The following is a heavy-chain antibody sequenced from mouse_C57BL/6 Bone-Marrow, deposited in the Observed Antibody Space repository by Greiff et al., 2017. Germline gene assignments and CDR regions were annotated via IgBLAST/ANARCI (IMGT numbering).Heavy chain of an antibody. CDR1: GFTFSDYY. V-gene: IGHV5-12*01. CDR3: ARLDAY. CDR2: ISNGGGST. Sequence: DVMLVESGGGLVQPGGSLKLSCAASGFTFSDYYMYWVRQTPEKRLEWVAYISNGGGSTYYPDTVKGRFTISRDNAKNTLYLQMSRLKSEDTAMYYCARLDAYWGQGTLVTVSA. J-gene: IGHJ3*01.